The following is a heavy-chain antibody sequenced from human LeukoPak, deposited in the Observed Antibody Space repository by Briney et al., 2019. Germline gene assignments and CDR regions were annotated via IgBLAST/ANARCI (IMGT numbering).Heavy chain of an antibody. Sequence: GGSLRLSCAASGFTFSSYGMHWVRQAPGKGLEWVAVIWYDGSNKYYADSVRGRFTISRDDSKNMVYLQMNSLRVEDTALYYCVREAGYCASVCLKSNWFDPWGQGTLVTVSS. CDR2: IWYDGSNK. J-gene: IGHJ5*02. CDR1: GFTFSSYG. D-gene: IGHD2-21*02. CDR3: VREAGYCASVCLKSNWFDP. V-gene: IGHV3-33*01.